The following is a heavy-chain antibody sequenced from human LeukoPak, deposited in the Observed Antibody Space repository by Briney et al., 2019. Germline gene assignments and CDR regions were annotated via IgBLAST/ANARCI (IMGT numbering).Heavy chain of an antibody. CDR1: GRSISSGSYY. D-gene: IGHD6-19*01. V-gene: IGHV4-61*02. CDR2: IYTSGST. CDR3: AGLQRIAVAGTDY. Sequence: PSQTLSLTCTVSGRSISSGSYYWSWIRQPAGKGLEWIGRIYTSGSTNYNPSLKSRLITSVDTSKIQSSLQLSSVTAADTAVYYCAGLQRIAVAGTDYWGQGTLVTVSS. J-gene: IGHJ4*02.